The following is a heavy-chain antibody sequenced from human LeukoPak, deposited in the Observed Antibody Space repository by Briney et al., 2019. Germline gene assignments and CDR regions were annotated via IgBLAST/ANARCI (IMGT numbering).Heavy chain of an antibody. D-gene: IGHD2-21*02. Sequence: ASVKVSCKASGYTFTGYYMHWVRQAPGQGLEWMGRINPNSGGTNYAQKFQGRVTMTRDTSISTAYMELSRLRSDDTAVYYCARTAYCGGDCYIDYWGQGTLVSLSS. J-gene: IGHJ4*02. CDR1: GYTFTGYY. V-gene: IGHV1-2*06. CDR2: INPNSGGT. CDR3: ARTAYCGGDCYIDY.